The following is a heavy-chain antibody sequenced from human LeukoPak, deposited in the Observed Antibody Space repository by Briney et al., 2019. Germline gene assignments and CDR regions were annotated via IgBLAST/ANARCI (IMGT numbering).Heavy chain of an antibody. CDR1: GYSFTSYW. J-gene: IGHJ6*03. D-gene: IGHD2-2*01. V-gene: IGHV5-51*01. CDR2: IYPADSDT. CDR3: ARPALYCSSTVCPPYMDV. Sequence: GESLKISCKGSGYSFTSYWIGWVRQMPGRGLEWMGIIYPADSDTRYRPSFQGQVTISADKSISTAYLQWGSLKASDTATYYCARPALYCSSTVCPPYMDVWGKGTTVTVSS.